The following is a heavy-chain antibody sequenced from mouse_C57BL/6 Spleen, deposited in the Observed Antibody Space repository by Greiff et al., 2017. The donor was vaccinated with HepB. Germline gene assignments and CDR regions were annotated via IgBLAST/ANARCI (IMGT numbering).Heavy chain of an antibody. D-gene: IGHD1-1*01. V-gene: IGHV1-82*01. CDR2: IYPGDGDT. CDR1: GYAFSSSW. J-gene: IGHJ2*01. CDR3: ARGTTVVAPDY. Sequence: VQLQQSGPELVKPGASVKISCKASGYAFSSSWMNWVKQRPGKGLEWIGRIYPGDGDTNYNGKFKGKATLTADKSSSTAYMQLSSLTSEDSAVYFCARGTTVVAPDYWGQGTTLTVSS.